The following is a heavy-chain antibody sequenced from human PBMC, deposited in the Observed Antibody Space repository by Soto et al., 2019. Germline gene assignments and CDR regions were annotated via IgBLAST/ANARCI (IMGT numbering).Heavy chain of an antibody. J-gene: IGHJ6*03. CDR1: GYTFTSYD. Sequence: GASVKVSCKASGYTFTSYDINWVRQATGQGLEWMGWMNPNSGNTGYAQKFQGRVTMTRNTSISTAYMELSSLRSEDTAVYYCARGRDYHYYYYYMDVWGKGTTVTVSS. D-gene: IGHD4-17*01. V-gene: IGHV1-8*01. CDR3: ARGRDYHYYYYYMDV. CDR2: MNPNSGNT.